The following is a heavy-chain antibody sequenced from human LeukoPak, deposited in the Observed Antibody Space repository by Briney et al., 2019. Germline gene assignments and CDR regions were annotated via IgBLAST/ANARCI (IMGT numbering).Heavy chain of an antibody. CDR3: ARDAYDSSGYYGDY. CDR2: IYSGGST. Sequence: SGGSLRLSCAASGFTVSSNYMSWVRQAPGKGLEWVSVIYSGGSTYYADSVKGRFTISRDNSKNTLYLQMNSLRAEDTAVYYCARDAYDSSGYYGDYWGQGTLVTVSS. V-gene: IGHV3-66*01. D-gene: IGHD3-22*01. J-gene: IGHJ4*02. CDR1: GFTVSSNY.